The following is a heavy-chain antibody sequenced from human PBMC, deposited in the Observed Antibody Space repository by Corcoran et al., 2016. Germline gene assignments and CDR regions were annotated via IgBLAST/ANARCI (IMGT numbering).Heavy chain of an antibody. J-gene: IGHJ6*02. Sequence: QVQLVQSGAEVKKPGSSVKVSCKASGGTFSSYAISWERQAPGQGLEWMGGIIPIFGTANYAQKFQGRVTITADKSTSTAYMALSSLRSEDTAVYYWAAHDRIAANYYYYGMDVWGQGTTVTVSS. CDR1: GGTFSSYA. V-gene: IGHV1-69*06. CDR2: IIPIFGTA. CDR3: AAHDRIAANYYYYGMDV. D-gene: IGHD6-25*01.